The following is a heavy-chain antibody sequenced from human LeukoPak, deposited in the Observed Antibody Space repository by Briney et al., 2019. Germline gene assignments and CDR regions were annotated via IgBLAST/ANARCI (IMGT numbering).Heavy chain of an antibody. CDR1: GYTFTGYY. V-gene: IGHV1-2*02. CDR2: INPNSGGT. D-gene: IGHD6-19*01. J-gene: IGHJ4*02. CDR3: ARSSIAVAGTIGY. Sequence: GASVKVSCKASGYTFTGYYMHWVRQAPGQGLEWMGWINPNSGGTNYAQKFQGRVTMTRDTSISTAYMELSRLRSDDTDVYYCARSSIAVAGTIGYWGQGTLVTVSS.